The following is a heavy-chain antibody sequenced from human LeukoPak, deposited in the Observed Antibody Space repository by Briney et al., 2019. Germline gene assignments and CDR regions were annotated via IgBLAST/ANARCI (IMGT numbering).Heavy chain of an antibody. V-gene: IGHV4-59*01. J-gene: IGHJ4*02. Sequence: SETLSLTCTVSGGSISSYYWSWIRQPPGRGLEWIAYVHYSGSTNYNPSLKSRVTISVDTSKNQFSLKLSSVAAADTAVYYCARGDGYTNPFDYWGQGTLVTVSS. D-gene: IGHD5-24*01. CDR2: VHYSGST. CDR1: GGSISSYY. CDR3: ARGDGYTNPFDY.